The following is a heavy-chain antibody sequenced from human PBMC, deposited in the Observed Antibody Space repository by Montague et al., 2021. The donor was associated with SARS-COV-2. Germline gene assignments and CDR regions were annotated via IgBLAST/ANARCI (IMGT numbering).Heavy chain of an antibody. CDR1: GFSLSTSGMC. CDR2: IXXXYYN. Sequence: VKPTQTLTLTCTFSGFSLSTSGMCVSWIRQPPGKALEWLARIXXXYYNHYSTSLKTRLTISKDTSNNQVVLTMPNMDPVDTATYYCARSSVVRGVSLDYWGQGTLVTVSS. V-gene: IGHV2-70*11. CDR3: ARSSVVRGVSLDY. J-gene: IGHJ4*02. D-gene: IGHD3-10*01.